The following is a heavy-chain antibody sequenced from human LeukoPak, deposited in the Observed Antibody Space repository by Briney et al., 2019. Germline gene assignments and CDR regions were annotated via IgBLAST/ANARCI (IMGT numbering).Heavy chain of an antibody. Sequence: PSETLSLTCTVSGGSISSYDWSWVRQPPGKGLEWIGYIYYSGSTNYNPSLKSRVTISVDTSKNQFSLKLSSVTAADTAVYYCAKHGYSGYDYWGASFDYWGQGTLVTVSS. J-gene: IGHJ4*02. V-gene: IGHV4-59*08. CDR2: IYYSGST. CDR1: GGSISSYD. CDR3: AKHGYSGYDYWGASFDY. D-gene: IGHD5-12*01.